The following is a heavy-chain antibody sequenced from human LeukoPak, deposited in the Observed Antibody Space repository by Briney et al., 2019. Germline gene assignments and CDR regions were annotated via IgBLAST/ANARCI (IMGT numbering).Heavy chain of an antibody. D-gene: IGHD6-19*01. V-gene: IGHV4-4*07. CDR1: GGSISRYY. Sequence: ASETLSLTCTVSGGSISRYYWSWIRQPAGRGLEWIGRIFTDGSTNYNPSLKSRVTMSVDTSKNQFSLNLSSVTAADTAVYYCATGYSSGWVPFDTWGQGTLVTVSS. CDR2: IFTDGST. CDR3: ATGYSSGWVPFDT. J-gene: IGHJ4*02.